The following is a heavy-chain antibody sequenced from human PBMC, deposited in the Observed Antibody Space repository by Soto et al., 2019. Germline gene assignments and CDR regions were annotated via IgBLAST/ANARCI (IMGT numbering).Heavy chain of an antibody. CDR1: GGSVSTGVHY. J-gene: IGHJ2*01. CDR3: ARGYYTSWYWFDR. D-gene: IGHD6-13*01. V-gene: IGHV4-61*08. CDR2: IYYSGST. Sequence: QVQLQESGPGLVKPSETLSLTCTVSVSGGSVSTGVHYWSWIRQPPGKGLGWIGYIYYSGSTNYIPSLKSRVTIPVDTSKNQFSLKLTSVTAADTAVYYCARGYYTSWYWFDRWGRGTRVTVSS.